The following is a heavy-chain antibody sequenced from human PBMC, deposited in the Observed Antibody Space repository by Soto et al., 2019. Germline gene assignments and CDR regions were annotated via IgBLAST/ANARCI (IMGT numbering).Heavy chain of an antibody. CDR2: MNPDSGKT. CDR1: GYTFTNHD. J-gene: IGHJ4*02. V-gene: IGHV1-8*01. Sequence: QVQLVQSGAEVRKPGASVKVSCKASGYTFTNHDINWVRQAGGQGLEWMGWMNPDSGKTYYVEKFQGRVTMTRDTSTNTAYLELTSLKSDDTAVFYCAIYTTPFSYFDYWGQGSLVTVSS. D-gene: IGHD4-4*01. CDR3: AIYTTPFSYFDY.